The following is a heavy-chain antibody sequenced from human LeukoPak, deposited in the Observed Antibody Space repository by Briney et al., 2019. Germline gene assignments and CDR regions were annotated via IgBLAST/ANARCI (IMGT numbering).Heavy chain of an antibody. CDR3: ARGPTGQEVDF. CDR1: GYSFTSYD. V-gene: IGHV1-8*01. CDR2: MNSKSGNA. J-gene: IGHJ4*02. Sequence: ASVKVSCKTSGYSFTSYDMNWVRQAAGQGLEWMGWMNSKSGNAGYAQKFQGRVTMTMDTSISTAYMELSSLRSEDTAVYYCARGPTGQEVDFWGQGTLVTVSS.